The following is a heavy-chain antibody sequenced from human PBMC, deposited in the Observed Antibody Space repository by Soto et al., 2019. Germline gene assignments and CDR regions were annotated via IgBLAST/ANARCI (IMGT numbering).Heavy chain of an antibody. CDR1: GYTFTSYG. Sequence: ASVKVSCKASGYTFTSYGISWVRQAPGQGLEWMGWISAYNGNTNYAQKLQGRVTMTTDTSTSTAYMELRSLRSDDTAVYYCARDSIVPNYYGSGSERFFDYWGQGTLVTVSS. CDR2: ISAYNGNT. CDR3: ARDSIVPNYYGSGSERFFDY. V-gene: IGHV1-18*01. J-gene: IGHJ4*02. D-gene: IGHD3-10*01.